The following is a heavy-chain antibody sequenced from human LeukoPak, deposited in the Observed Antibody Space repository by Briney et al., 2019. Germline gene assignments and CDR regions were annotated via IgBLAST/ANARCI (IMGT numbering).Heavy chain of an antibody. CDR1: GGSISSGSYY. D-gene: IGHD2-21*01. J-gene: IGHJ4*02. CDR3: ARIRGGDCRLGCYYFDY. Sequence: SETLSLTCTVSGGSISSGSYYWNWIRQPAGKGLEWIGRIYTSGSTNYNPSLKSRVTISIDTSKNQFSLSLSSVTAADTAVYYCARIRGGDCRLGCYYFDYWGQGTLVTVSS. V-gene: IGHV4-61*02. CDR2: IYTSGST.